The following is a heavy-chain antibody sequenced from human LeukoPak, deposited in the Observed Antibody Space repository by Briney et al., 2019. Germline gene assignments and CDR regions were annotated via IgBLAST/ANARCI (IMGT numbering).Heavy chain of an antibody. V-gene: IGHV7-4-1*02. CDR3: AGGLRVGRSDY. CDR1: GYTFTGYY. J-gene: IGHJ4*02. Sequence: ASVKVSCKASGYTFTGYYMHWVRQAPGQGLEWMGWINTNTGNPTYAQGFTGRFVFSLDTSVSTAYLQISSLKAEDTAVYYCAGGLRVGRSDYWGQGTLVTVSS. D-gene: IGHD2-15*01. CDR2: INTNTGNP.